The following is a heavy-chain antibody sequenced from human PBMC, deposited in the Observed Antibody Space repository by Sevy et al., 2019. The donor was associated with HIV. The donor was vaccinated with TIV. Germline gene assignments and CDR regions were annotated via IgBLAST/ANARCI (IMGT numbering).Heavy chain of an antibody. J-gene: IGHJ4*02. Sequence: GGSLRLSCGASGFTFSNYAMSWVRQAPGKGPEWVSGVNNGGSTYYAVSVKGRFTISRDNSKKMVFLQMNSLRDEDTAVYYCASGDTTMITDLDYWGQGALVTVSS. CDR2: VNNGGST. V-gene: IGHV3-23*01. CDR1: GFTFSNYA. D-gene: IGHD5-18*01. CDR3: ASGDTTMITDLDY.